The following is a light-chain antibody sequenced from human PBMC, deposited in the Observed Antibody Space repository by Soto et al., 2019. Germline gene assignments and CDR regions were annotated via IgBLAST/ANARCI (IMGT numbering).Light chain of an antibody. V-gene: IGKV3-15*01. J-gene: IGKJ5*01. CDR2: DAS. Sequence: EIVMTQSPATLSVSPGERATLSCRASQSVGANLAWYQQRPGQAPRLLIFDASIRATGIPARFSGSGSGTEFILSISSLQSEDCAIYYCKHYISWAAIAFGQGTRLEMK. CDR3: KHYISWAAIA. CDR1: QSVGAN.